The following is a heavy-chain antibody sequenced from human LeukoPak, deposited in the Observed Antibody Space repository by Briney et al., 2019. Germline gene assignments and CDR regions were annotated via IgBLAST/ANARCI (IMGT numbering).Heavy chain of an antibody. Sequence: GGSLRLSCAASGFTFSSYSMNWVHQAPGKGLEWVSSISSSSSYIYYADSVKGRFTISRDNAKNTLYLQMNSLRAEDTAVYYCARDRGYSSGWYGYWGQGTLVTVSS. V-gene: IGHV3-21*01. CDR1: GFTFSSYS. CDR3: ARDRGYSSGWYGY. D-gene: IGHD6-19*01. J-gene: IGHJ4*02. CDR2: ISSSSSYI.